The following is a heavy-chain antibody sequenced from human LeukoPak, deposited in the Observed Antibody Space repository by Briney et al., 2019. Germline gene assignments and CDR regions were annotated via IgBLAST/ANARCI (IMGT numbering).Heavy chain of an antibody. Sequence: GGSLRLSCAASGFTVRSKYMGWVRQAPGKGLEWVSLTHNDGSTYYADSVQGRFIISRDNSENSLYLQMNSLRAEDTAVYYCARGKNDIGAAFDFWGQGTMVTVSS. CDR2: THNDGST. J-gene: IGHJ3*01. V-gene: IGHV3-53*01. D-gene: IGHD1-1*01. CDR3: ARGKNDIGAAFDF. CDR1: GFTVRSKY.